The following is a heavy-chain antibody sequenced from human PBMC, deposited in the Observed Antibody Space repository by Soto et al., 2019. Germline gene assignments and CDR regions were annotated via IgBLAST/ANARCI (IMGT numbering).Heavy chain of an antibody. D-gene: IGHD1-26*01. J-gene: IGHJ4*02. CDR2: ISYDGSNK. CDR1: GFTFSSYG. V-gene: IGHV3-30*18. Sequence: GGSLRLSCAASGFTFSSYGMHWVRQAPGKGQEWVAVISYDGSNKYYADSVKGRFTISRDNSKNTLYLQMNSLRAEDTAVYYCAKEPVRWENYFDYWGEGTLVTVYS. CDR3: AKEPVRWENYFDY.